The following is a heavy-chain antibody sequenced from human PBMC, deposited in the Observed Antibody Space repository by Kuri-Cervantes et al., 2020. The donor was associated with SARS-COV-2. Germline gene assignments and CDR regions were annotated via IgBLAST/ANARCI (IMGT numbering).Heavy chain of an antibody. Sequence: SETLSLTCTVSGGSISSYYWSWIRQPPGKGLEWIGSIYHSGSTYYNPSLKSRVTISVDTSKNQFSLKLSSVTAADTAVYYCARDALGSSWSLYYYYGTDVWGQGTTVTVSS. V-gene: IGHV4-59*12. CDR2: IYHSGST. J-gene: IGHJ6*02. D-gene: IGHD6-13*01. CDR3: ARDALGSSWSLYYYYGTDV. CDR1: GGSISSYY.